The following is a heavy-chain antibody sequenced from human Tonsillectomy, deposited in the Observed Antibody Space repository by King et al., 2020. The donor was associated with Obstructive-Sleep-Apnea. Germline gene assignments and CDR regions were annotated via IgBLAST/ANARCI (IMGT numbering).Heavy chain of an antibody. J-gene: IGHJ5*02. CDR1: GFTFSSYS. CDR3: ARDLDSSSWINWFDP. CDR2: ISRSSYI. Sequence: QLVQSGGGLVKPGGSLRLSCAASGFTFSSYSMNWVRQAPGKGLEWVSSISRSSYIYYADSVKGRFTISRDNAKNSLYLQMNSLRAEDTAVYYCARDLDSSSWINWFDPWGQGTLVTVSS. D-gene: IGHD6-13*01. V-gene: IGHV3-21*01.